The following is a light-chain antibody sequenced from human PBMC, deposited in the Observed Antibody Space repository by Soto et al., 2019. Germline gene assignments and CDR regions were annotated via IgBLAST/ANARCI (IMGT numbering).Light chain of an antibody. J-gene: IGLJ1*01. CDR3: SSYRSSSTLYV. Sequence: QAARSQPASVSGSPGQSITISCTGNSSDVGAYSYVSWYQQHPGKAPKLMIYDVSNRPSGVSNRFSGSKSGNTASLTISGLQAEDEADYYCSSYRSSSTLYVFGTGTKVTVL. CDR1: SSDVGAYSY. CDR2: DVS. V-gene: IGLV2-14*01.